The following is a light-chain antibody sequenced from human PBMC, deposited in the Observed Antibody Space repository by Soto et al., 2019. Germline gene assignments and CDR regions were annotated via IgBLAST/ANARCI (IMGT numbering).Light chain of an antibody. J-gene: IGKJ4*01. CDR1: QSVSNY. CDR2: DAS. CDR3: QQRSNWPRLT. Sequence: EIVLTQSPATLSLSPGERATLSCRASQSVSNYLAWYQQKPGQAPRLLIYDASNRATGIPARFSGSGSGTDFTITISSLEPEDFTVYYCQQRSNWPRLTFGGGTKLEIK. V-gene: IGKV3-11*01.